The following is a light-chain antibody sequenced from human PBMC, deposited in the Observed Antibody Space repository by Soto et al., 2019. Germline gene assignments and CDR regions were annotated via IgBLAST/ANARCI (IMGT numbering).Light chain of an antibody. Sequence: QSVLTQPASVSGSPGQSITISCTGTSSDVGGYNYVSWYQQHPGKAPKLMIYDVSNRPSGVSNRFSGSKSDHTASLTISGLQAEDEADYYCSSYTSSSTQVVGGGTKLTVL. J-gene: IGLJ2*01. CDR3: SSYTSSSTQV. CDR1: SSDVGGYNY. V-gene: IGLV2-14*01. CDR2: DVS.